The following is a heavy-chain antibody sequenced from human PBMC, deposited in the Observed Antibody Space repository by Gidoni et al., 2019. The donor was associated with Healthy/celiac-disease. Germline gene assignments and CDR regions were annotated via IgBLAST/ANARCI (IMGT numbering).Heavy chain of an antibody. Sequence: EVPLLVSGGGLVQPGGYLGLPCAASGFTVSSYAMSWVRQAPGKGLEWVSASSGSGGSTSYADSVKCRFTISRDKSKNTLYLQMNSLRAEDTAVYYCAKASQIVPANYYGIDVWGQGTTVTVSS. CDR1: GFTVSSYA. J-gene: IGHJ6*02. D-gene: IGHD2-2*01. CDR2: SSGSGGST. CDR3: AKASQIVPANYYGIDV. V-gene: IGHV3-23*01.